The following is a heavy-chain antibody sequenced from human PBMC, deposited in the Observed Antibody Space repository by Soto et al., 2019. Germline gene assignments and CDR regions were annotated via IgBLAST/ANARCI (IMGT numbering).Heavy chain of an antibody. V-gene: IGHV3-23*01. CDR3: AKDQGSSWYEIDY. J-gene: IGHJ4*02. Sequence: EVPLLESGGGLVQPGGSLRLSCAASGFTFSNYAVTWVRHAPGTGLEWVSTITGSGGSTYNADSVNGRFTVSRDNSTTTLYLQMNSLRAEDTAVYYCAKDQGSSWYEIDYWGQGTLVTVSS. D-gene: IGHD6-13*01. CDR1: GFTFSNYA. CDR2: ITGSGGST.